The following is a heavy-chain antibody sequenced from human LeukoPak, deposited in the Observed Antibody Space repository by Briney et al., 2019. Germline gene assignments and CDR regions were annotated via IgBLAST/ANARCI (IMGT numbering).Heavy chain of an antibody. V-gene: IGHV4-61*02. D-gene: IGHD3-3*01. CDR3: AREEYYDFWSGYRGFDY. Sequence: SETLSLTCTVSGGSISSGSYYWSWIRQPAGKGLEWIGRIYTSGSTNYNPSLKSRVTISVGTSKNQFSLKLSSVTAADTAVYYCAREEYYDFWSGYRGFDYWGQGTLVTVSS. CDR2: IYTSGST. CDR1: GGSISSGSYY. J-gene: IGHJ4*02.